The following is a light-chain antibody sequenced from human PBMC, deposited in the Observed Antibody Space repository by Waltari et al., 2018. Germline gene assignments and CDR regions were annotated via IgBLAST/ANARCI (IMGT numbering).Light chain of an antibody. CDR3: QQYGSSPGT. Sequence: EIVLTQSPGTLSLSPGERATLSCRARQSVSSYLAWYQQKPGQAPRLLIYGASSRATGIPDRFSGSGSGTDFTLTISRLEPEDFAVYYCQQYGSSPGTFGQGTKVEIK. CDR1: QSVSSY. J-gene: IGKJ1*01. V-gene: IGKV3-20*01. CDR2: GAS.